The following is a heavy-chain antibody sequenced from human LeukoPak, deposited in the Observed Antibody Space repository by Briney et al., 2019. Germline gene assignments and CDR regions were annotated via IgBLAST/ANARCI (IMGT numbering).Heavy chain of an antibody. J-gene: IGHJ6*02. Sequence: VASVKVSCKASGYTFTSYYMHWVRQAPGQGLEWMGIINPSGGSTSYAQKFQGRVTMTRDTSTSTVYMELSSLRSEDTAVYYCAREHTAMVMSYYGMDVWGQGTTVTVSS. CDR1: GYTFTSYY. CDR3: AREHTAMVMSYYGMDV. CDR2: INPSGGST. V-gene: IGHV1-46*01. D-gene: IGHD5-18*01.